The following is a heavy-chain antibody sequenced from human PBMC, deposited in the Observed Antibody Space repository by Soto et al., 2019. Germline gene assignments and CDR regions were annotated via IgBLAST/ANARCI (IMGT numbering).Heavy chain of an antibody. CDR2: INHSGST. J-gene: IGHJ5*02. Sequence: SETLSLTCAVYGGSFSGYYWSWIRQPPGKGLEWIGEINHSGSTNYNPSLKSRVTISVDTSKNQFSLKLSSVTAADTAVYYCAGSGWAGSWFDPWGQGTLVTVSS. D-gene: IGHD6-25*01. V-gene: IGHV4-34*01. CDR3: AGSGWAGSWFDP. CDR1: GGSFSGYY.